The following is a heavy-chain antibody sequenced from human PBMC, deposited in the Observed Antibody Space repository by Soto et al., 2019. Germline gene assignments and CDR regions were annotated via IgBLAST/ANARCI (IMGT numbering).Heavy chain of an antibody. J-gene: IGHJ5*02. CDR3: ARDRSTYGGGGTGEVKENWFDP. D-gene: IGHD2-8*01. CDR2: AYYSGDT. V-gene: IGHV4-59*01. CDR1: GGSISRYY. Sequence: SETLSLTCSVSGGSISRYYWSWIRQPPGKGLEWIGYAYYSGDTGYNPSLKSRVTMAVDTSKNRVSLKLSSVTAADTAVYYCARDRSTYGGGGTGEVKENWFDPWGQGALVTVSS.